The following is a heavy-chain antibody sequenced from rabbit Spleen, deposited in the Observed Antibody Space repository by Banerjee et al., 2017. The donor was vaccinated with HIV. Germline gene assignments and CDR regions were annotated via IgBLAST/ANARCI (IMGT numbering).Heavy chain of an antibody. D-gene: IGHD4-2*01. V-gene: IGHV1S45*01. Sequence: QEQLEESGGDLVKPEGSLTLTCTASGFSFSSSYWICWVRQAPGKGLEWIGCIYAGSSDNTYYASWAKGRFTISKTSSTTVTLQMTSLTAADTATYFCARSAGPAGSNGYFSLWGPGTLVTVS. CDR2: IYAGSSDNT. CDR3: ARSAGPAGSNGYFSL. J-gene: IGHJ4*01. CDR1: GFSFSSSYW.